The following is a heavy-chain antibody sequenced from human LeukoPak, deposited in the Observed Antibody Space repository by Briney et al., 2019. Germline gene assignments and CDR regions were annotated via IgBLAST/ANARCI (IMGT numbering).Heavy chain of an antibody. CDR3: ARDGYYYGSGSYYNGQDMNYYYYYMDV. Sequence: GASVKVSCKASGYTFTSYGISWVRQAPGQGLEWMGWISAYNGNTNYAQKLQGRVTMTTDTSTSTAYMELRSLRSDDTAVYYCARDGYYYGSGSYYNGQDMNYYYYYMDVWGKGTTVTVSS. J-gene: IGHJ6*03. V-gene: IGHV1-18*01. D-gene: IGHD3-10*01. CDR2: ISAYNGNT. CDR1: GYTFTSYG.